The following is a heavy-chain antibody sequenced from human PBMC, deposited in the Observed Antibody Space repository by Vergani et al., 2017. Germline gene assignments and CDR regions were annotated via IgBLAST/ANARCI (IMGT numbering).Heavy chain of an antibody. CDR1: GFTFSSYE. Sequence: EVQLVESGGGLVQPGGSLRLSCAASGFTFSSYEMNWVRQAPGKGLEWVSYISSSGSTIYYADSVKGRFTISRDNAKNSLYLQMNSLRAEDTAVYYCAKDGTGSEGWNLSKWFDYWGQGTLVTVSS. J-gene: IGHJ4*02. CDR3: AKDGTGSEGWNLSKWFDY. V-gene: IGHV3-48*03. D-gene: IGHD1-1*01. CDR2: ISSSGSTI.